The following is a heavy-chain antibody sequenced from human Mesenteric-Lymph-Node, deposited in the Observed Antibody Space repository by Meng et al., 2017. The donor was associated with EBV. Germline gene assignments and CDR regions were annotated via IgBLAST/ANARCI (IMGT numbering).Heavy chain of an antibody. J-gene: IGHJ4*02. V-gene: IGHV4-39*01. CDR1: GGNFSSNSYY. CDR2: IYNSGTT. D-gene: IGHD3-3*01. CDR3: VRQARFLDPPLDY. Sequence: RVEVSRPGLVKPSETLSLTCSVSGGNFSSNSYYWGWIRQPPGKGLEWIGSIYNSGTTYYNPSLRGRVTISIDTSKNQFSLNLSSVTAADTSVYYCVRQARFLDPPLDYWGQGALVTVSS.